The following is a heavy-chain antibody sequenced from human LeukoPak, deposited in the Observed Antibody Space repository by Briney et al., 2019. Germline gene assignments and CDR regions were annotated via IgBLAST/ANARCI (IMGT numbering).Heavy chain of an antibody. CDR1: GGSLSSYY. Sequence: SETLSLTSTVSGGSLSSYYWSWIRQPPGKGLEWIGYIYYSGSTNYNPSLKSRVTISVDTSKNQFSLKLSSVTAADTAVYYCARASPRYYYDSSGYPRYYYYMDVWGKGTTVTVSS. J-gene: IGHJ6*03. V-gene: IGHV4-59*01. CDR3: ARASPRYYYDSSGYPRYYYYMDV. CDR2: IYYSGST. D-gene: IGHD3-22*01.